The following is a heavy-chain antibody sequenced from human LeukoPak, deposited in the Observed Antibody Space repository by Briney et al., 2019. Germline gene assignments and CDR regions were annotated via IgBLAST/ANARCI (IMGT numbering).Heavy chain of an antibody. CDR3: ARTIAVAGTYNWFDP. CDR1: GGTFSSYA. Sequence: SVKVSCKASGGTFSSYAISWVRQAPGQGLEWVGGIIPIFGTANYAQKFQGRVTITADESTSTAYMELSSLRSEDTAVYYCARTIAVAGTYNWFDPWGQGTLVTVSS. CDR2: IIPIFGTA. D-gene: IGHD6-19*01. J-gene: IGHJ5*02. V-gene: IGHV1-69*13.